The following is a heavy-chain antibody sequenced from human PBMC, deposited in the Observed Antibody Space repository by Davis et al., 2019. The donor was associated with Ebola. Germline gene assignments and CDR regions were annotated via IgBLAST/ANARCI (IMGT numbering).Heavy chain of an antibody. V-gene: IGHV3-21*01. CDR2: ISSSSSYI. Sequence: PSETLSLTCAASGFTFSSYSMNWVRQAPGKGLEWVSSISSSSSYIYYADSVKGRFTISRDNAKNSLYLQMNSLRAEDTAVYYCARDGLKSYYYMDVWGKGTTVTVSS. CDR3: ARDGLKSYYYMDV. CDR1: GFTFSSYS. J-gene: IGHJ6*03.